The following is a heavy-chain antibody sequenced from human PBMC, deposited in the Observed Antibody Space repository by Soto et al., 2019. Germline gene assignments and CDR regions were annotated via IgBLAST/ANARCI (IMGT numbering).Heavy chain of an antibody. D-gene: IGHD3-10*01. CDR2: IIPIFGTA. CDR1: GGTFSSYA. Sequence: GASVKVSCKASGGTFSSYAISWVRQAPGQGLEWMGGIIPIFGTANYAQKFQGRVTITADESTSTAYMELSSLRSEDTAVYYCARGSMVREPAVYYYYYGMDVWGQGTTVTVSS. V-gene: IGHV1-69*13. CDR3: ARGSMVREPAVYYYYYGMDV. J-gene: IGHJ6*02.